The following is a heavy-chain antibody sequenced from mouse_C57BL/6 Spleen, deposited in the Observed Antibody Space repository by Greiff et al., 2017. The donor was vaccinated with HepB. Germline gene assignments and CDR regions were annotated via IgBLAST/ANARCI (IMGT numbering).Heavy chain of an antibody. Sequence: QVQLKHSGPELVKPGASVKISCKASGYAFSSSWMNWVKQRPGKGLEWIGRIYPGDGDTNYNGKFKGKATLTADKSSSTAYMQLSSLTSEDSAVYLCAREYDYEGIIGWGQGTLVTVSA. V-gene: IGHV1-82*01. CDR1: GYAFSSSW. CDR3: AREYDYEGIIG. CDR2: IYPGDGDT. D-gene: IGHD2-4*01. J-gene: IGHJ3*01.